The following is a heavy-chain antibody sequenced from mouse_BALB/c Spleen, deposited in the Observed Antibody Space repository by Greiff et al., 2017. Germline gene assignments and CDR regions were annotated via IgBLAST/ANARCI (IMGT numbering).Heavy chain of an antibody. D-gene: IGHD1-1*01. Sequence: QVQLKQSGAELARPGASVKMSCKASGYTFTSYTMHWVQQRPGPGLEWIGYINPSSGYTNYNQKFKDKATLTADKSSSTAYMQLSSLTSEDSAVYYCARDYGSSYVAWFAYWGQGTLVTVSA. J-gene: IGHJ3*01. CDR3: ARDYGSSYVAWFAY. CDR2: INPSSGYT. V-gene: IGHV1-4*01. CDR1: GYTFTSYT.